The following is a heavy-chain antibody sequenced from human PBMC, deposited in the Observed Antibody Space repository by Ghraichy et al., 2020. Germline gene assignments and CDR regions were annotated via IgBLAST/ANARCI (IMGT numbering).Heavy chain of an antibody. D-gene: IGHD6-6*01. CDR3: ARDAAARPRSFEF. CDR1: DDSISSYY. J-gene: IGHJ4*02. V-gene: IGHV4-59*01. CDR2: IYYTGTT. Sequence: ETLSITCSVSDDSISSYYWNWVRQPPGKTLEWIGYIYYTGTTDYNPSLKGRVAISLDTSKKQFSLKLSSVTAADTAVYYCARDAAARPRSFEFWGQGTLVTVSS.